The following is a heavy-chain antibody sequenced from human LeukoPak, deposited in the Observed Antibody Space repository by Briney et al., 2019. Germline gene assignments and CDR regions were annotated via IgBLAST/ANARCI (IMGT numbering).Heavy chain of an antibody. J-gene: IGHJ4*02. V-gene: IGHV3-23*01. Sequence: GGSLRLSCAASGFTFSNYAMSWFRQAPGKELEWVSTISGGGVGTYYADSVQGRFTISRDNSENTLYLQMNSLRAEDTAVYYCAKSGANSGYDYCWGQGTLVTVSS. CDR3: AKSGANSGYDYC. CDR2: ISGGGVGT. D-gene: IGHD5-12*01. CDR1: GFTFSNYA.